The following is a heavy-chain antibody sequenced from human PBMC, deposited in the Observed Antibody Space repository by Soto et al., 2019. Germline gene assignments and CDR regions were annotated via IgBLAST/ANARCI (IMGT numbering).Heavy chain of an antibody. D-gene: IGHD5-18*01. CDR3: ATTGGYSYGYYDY. CDR2: ISAYNGKT. V-gene: IGHV1-18*01. J-gene: IGHJ4*02. CDR1: GYTFTSHG. Sequence: QVQLVQSGAEVKKPGASVKVSCKASGYTFTSHGISWVRQAPGQGLEWMGWISAYNGKTNYAQKLQGRVTMTTDTSTSTDYMELRSLRSADRAVYYGATTGGYSYGYYDYWGQGTLVTVSS.